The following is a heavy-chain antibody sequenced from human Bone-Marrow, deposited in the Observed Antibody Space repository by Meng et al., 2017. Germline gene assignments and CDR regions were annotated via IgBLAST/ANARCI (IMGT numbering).Heavy chain of an antibody. CDR1: GGSVSSGSYY. CDR3: ARDRTTVTPPYCWFDP. J-gene: IGHJ5*02. CDR2: IYYSGST. Sequence: SETLSLTCTVSGGSVSSGSYYWSWIRQPPGKGLEWIGYIYYSGSTNYNPSLKSRVTISVDTSKNQFSLKLSSVTAADTAVYYCARDRTTVTPPYCWFDPWGQGTLVTVSS. V-gene: IGHV4-61*01. D-gene: IGHD4-11*01.